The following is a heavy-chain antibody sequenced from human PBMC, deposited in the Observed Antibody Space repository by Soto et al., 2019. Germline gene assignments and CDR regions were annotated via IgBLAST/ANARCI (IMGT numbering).Heavy chain of an antibody. CDR3: ARDQSPSSGWPGMDV. V-gene: IGHV1-2*02. Sequence: QVQLVQSGAEVKKPGASVKVSCKASGYTFTDYYMHWVRQAPGQGLEWMGWINPNSGGTNYAQKFKGRATLTRDPSISTAYVELNRLRSDDTAVYYCARDQSPSSGWPGMDVWGQGTTVTVSS. CDR2: INPNSGGT. J-gene: IGHJ6*02. D-gene: IGHD6-19*01. CDR1: GYTFTDYY.